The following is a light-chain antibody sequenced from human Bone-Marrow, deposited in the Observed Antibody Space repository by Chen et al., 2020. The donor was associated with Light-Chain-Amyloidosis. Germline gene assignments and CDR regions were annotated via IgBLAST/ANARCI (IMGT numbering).Light chain of an antibody. Sequence: QSALTQPASVSGSPGQSITISCTGTSSDVGGDNHVSWYQQHPDKAPKLMIYEFTNRPSWVPDRFCGSKSDNTASLTISGLQTEDEDDYFCSSYTITNTLVFGSGTRVTVL. V-gene: IGLV2-14*01. J-gene: IGLJ1*01. CDR3: SSYTITNTLV. CDR2: EFT. CDR1: SSDVGGDNH.